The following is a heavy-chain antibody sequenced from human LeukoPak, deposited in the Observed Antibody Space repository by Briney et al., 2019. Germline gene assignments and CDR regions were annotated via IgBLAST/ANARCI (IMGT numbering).Heavy chain of an antibody. CDR2: IYYSGST. CDR3: ARDRGYYDSSGYYPLAFDI. V-gene: IGHV4-59*01. Sequence: KPSENPSLTRTVSGGSISSYYWSWIRQPPRKGLEWIGVIYYSGSTNYNPSLKSRVTISVDTSKNQFSLKLSSVTAADTAVYYCARDRGYYDSSGYYPLAFDIWGQGTMVTVSS. CDR1: GGSISSYY. D-gene: IGHD3-22*01. J-gene: IGHJ3*02.